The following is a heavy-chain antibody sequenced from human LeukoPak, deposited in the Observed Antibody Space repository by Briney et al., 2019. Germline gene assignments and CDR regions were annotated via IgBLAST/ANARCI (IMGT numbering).Heavy chain of an antibody. CDR2: ISYDGSSN. CDR3: ARGNGALGPVPPAMPPYYYSGMDV. D-gene: IGHD2-2*01. V-gene: IGHV3-30*04. J-gene: IGHJ6*02. CDR1: EFTFSTYA. Sequence: PGRSLRLSCAASEFTFSTYAMHWVRQAPGKGLEWVAVISYDGSSNYYADSVKGRFTISRDNSKNTLYLQMHTLRAEDTAVYYCARGNGALGPVPPAMPPYYYSGMDVWGQGTTVTVSS.